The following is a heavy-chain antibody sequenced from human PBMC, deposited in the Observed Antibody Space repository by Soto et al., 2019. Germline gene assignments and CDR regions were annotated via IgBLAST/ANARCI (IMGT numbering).Heavy chain of an antibody. CDR2: IYPDDSDT. CDR1: RNSFAGAW. CDR3: VRHTATTDH. Sequence: GESLKISCKGSRNSFAGAWIAWVRQLPGKGLEWMVIIYPDDSDTRYSPSFQGQVIISADKSINIAYLQWSSLEASDSAMYYCVRHTATTDHWGQETLVTVSS. J-gene: IGHJ5*02. D-gene: IGHD1-26*01. V-gene: IGHV5-51*01.